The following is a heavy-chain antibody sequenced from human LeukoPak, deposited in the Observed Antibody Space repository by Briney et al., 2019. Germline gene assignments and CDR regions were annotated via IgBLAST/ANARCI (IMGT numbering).Heavy chain of an antibody. CDR3: ARDAASGNNWFDP. J-gene: IGHJ5*02. Sequence: PGGSLRLSCAASGFTFSSYSLNWVRQAPGKGLEWVSYISPSSSSTYYADSVKDRFTISRDNARNSLYLQMNSLSTEDTALYYCARDAASGNNWFDPWGQGTLVTVSS. D-gene: IGHD3-3*01. V-gene: IGHV3-48*01. CDR1: GFTFSSYS. CDR2: ISPSSSST.